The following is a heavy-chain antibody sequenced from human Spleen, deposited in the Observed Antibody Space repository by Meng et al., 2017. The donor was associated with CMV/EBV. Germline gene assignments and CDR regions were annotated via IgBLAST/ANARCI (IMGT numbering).Heavy chain of an antibody. J-gene: IGHJ4*02. Sequence: GESLKISCAASGFTFSDYYMNWVRQAPGKGLEWVSFISTRSDYIYDADSVKGRFTISRDNAKNSLYLQMNSLRVEDTAVYYCARIEAWDAYSGYDSGYWGQGTLVTVSS. CDR1: GFTFSDYY. CDR2: ISTRSDYI. V-gene: IGHV3-21*06. D-gene: IGHD5-12*01. CDR3: ARIEAWDAYSGYDSGY.